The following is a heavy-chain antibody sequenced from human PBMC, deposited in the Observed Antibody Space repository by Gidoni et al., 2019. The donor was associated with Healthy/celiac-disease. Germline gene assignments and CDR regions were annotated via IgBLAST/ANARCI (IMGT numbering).Heavy chain of an antibody. CDR2: ISSSSSYI. CDR3: ARDLGYYDSSGYVDY. V-gene: IGHV3-21*01. D-gene: IGHD3-22*01. Sequence: EVQLVESGGGLVKPWGSLRLSCSPSGFTLSRYSMNWVRQAPGKGLEWVSSISSSSSYIYYADSVKGRFTISRDNAKNSLYLQMNSLRAEDTAVYYCARDLGYYDSSGYVDYWGQGTLVTVSS. CDR1: GFTLSRYS. J-gene: IGHJ4*02.